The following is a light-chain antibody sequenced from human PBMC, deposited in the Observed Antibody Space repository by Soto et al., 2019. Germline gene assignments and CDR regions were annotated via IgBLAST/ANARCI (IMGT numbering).Light chain of an antibody. CDR3: CSYSDINTVI. J-gene: IGLJ2*01. Sequence: QSALTQPASVSGSPGQSITISCTGTSSDVGGYNLVSWYQQHPGKAPKLIIYEGSKRPPGVSNRFSASRSGNTASLTISGLQAEDEADYHCCSYSDINTVIFGGGTQLTVL. CDR1: SSDVGGYNL. V-gene: IGLV2-23*01. CDR2: EGS.